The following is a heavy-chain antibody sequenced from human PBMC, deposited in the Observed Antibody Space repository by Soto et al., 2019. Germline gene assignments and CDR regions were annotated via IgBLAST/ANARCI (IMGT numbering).Heavy chain of an antibody. D-gene: IGHD3-22*01. CDR1: GGSISSSSYY. V-gene: IGHV4-39*01. CDR3: ASLDHYDISGIMGPDY. CDR2: IYYSGST. J-gene: IGHJ4*02. Sequence: PENPLLTSPVSGGSISSSSYYWGWIRQPPGKGQEWIGSIYYSGSTYYNPSLKSRVTISADTSKNRFSLKLNSVTASDTAVYYCASLDHYDISGIMGPDYWGQGTLVTVS.